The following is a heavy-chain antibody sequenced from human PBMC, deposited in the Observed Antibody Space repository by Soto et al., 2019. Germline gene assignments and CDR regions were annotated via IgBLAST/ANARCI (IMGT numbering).Heavy chain of an antibody. J-gene: IGHJ5*02. CDR1: GYTFTSYD. CDR3: ARGKLYGTQNRFDP. CDR2: MNPNSGNT. V-gene: IGHV1-8*01. Sequence: ASVKVSCKASGYTFTSYDINWVRQATGQGLEWMGWMNPNSGNTGYAQKFQGRVTMTRNTSISTAYMELSSLRSEDTAVYYCARGKLYGTQNRFDPWGQGNLVTVSS. D-gene: IGHD3-3*01.